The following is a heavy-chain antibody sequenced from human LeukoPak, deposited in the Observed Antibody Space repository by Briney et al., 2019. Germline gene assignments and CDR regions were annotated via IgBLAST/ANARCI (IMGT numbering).Heavy chain of an antibody. J-gene: IGHJ4*02. Sequence: GGSLRLSCAASGFTFSDYYMSWIRQAPGKGLEWVSYISDSGSTIYYADSVKGRFTISRDNAKNSVYLQMNSLRAEDTAVYYCARDRLGDYDGSGYYDNWGQGTRVTVSS. V-gene: IGHV3-11*01. CDR3: ARDRLGDYDGSGYYDN. CDR1: GFTFSDYY. D-gene: IGHD3-22*01. CDR2: ISDSGSTI.